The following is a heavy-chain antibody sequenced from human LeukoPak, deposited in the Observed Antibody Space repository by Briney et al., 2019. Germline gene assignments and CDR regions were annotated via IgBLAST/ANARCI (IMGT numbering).Heavy chain of an antibody. CDR2: IYYSGST. CDR1: GGSISSYY. Sequence: SETLSLTCTVSGGSISSYYWSWIRQPPGKGLEWIGYIYYSGSTNYNPSLKSRVTISVDTSKNQFSLKLSSVTAADTAVYYCARDSSGYNALDYWGQGTLVTVSS. CDR3: ARDSSGYNALDY. D-gene: IGHD3-22*01. V-gene: IGHV4-59*08. J-gene: IGHJ4*02.